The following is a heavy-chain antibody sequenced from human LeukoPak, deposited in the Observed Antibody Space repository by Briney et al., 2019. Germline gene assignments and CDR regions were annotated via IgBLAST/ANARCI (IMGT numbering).Heavy chain of an antibody. CDR3: ARTSSWYRDAFDI. CDR2: IYYSGST. D-gene: IGHD6-13*01. CDR1: GSSISSSSYY. J-gene: IGHJ3*02. V-gene: IGHV4-39*01. Sequence: SETLSLTCTVSGSSISSSSYYWGWIRQPPGKGLEWIGSIYYSGSTYYNPSLKSRVTISVDTSKNQFSLKLSSVTAADTAVYYCARTSSWYRDAFDIWGQGTMVTVSS.